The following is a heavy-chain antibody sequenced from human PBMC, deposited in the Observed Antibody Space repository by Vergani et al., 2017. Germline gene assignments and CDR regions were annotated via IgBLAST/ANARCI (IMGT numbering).Heavy chain of an antibody. CDR2: ISSSSSTI. D-gene: IGHD6-19*01. CDR3: ARVGHSGVDY. Sequence: EVQLVESGGGLVQPGGSLRLSCAASGFTFSSYSMNWVRQAPGKGLEWVSYISSSSSTIYYADSVKGRFTISRDNAKNSLYLQMNSLRAEDTAVYYCARVGHSGVDYWGQGTLVTVSS. J-gene: IGHJ4*02. V-gene: IGHV3-48*01. CDR1: GFTFSSYS.